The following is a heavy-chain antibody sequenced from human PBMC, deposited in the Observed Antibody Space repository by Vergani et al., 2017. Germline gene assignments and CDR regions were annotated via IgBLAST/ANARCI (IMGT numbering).Heavy chain of an antibody. CDR2: ICHTEDT. V-gene: IGHV4-4*03. CDR3: ATIGYRRWSYYFDY. Sequence: QVQLQESGPGLVKPPGTLSLTCAVSGDSISSNNCWTWVRQPPGKGLEWIGVICHTEDTKYSPSLKSRVTVSVDESRNLFSLRLNSVTAADTAVYYCATIGYRRWSYYFDYWGQGILVTVSS. CDR1: GDSISSNNC. D-gene: IGHD1-26*01. J-gene: IGHJ4*02.